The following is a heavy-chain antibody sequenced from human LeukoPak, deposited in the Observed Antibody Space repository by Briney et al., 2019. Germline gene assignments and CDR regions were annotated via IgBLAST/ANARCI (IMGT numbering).Heavy chain of an antibody. Sequence: SGGSLRLSCAASGFSFSSYSMTSFPQAPAKGLEWVSCISSGNIYIYYADSVKRRFTISYDHANNSLILQMNSLRAEDTAVYYCARNWNSMGYYYHMDVWSYGTTVTGSS. CDR1: GFSFSSYS. CDR2: ISSGNIYI. J-gene: IGHJ6*03. D-gene: IGHD2/OR15-2a*01. V-gene: IGHV3-21*01. CDR3: ARNWNSMGYYYHMDV.